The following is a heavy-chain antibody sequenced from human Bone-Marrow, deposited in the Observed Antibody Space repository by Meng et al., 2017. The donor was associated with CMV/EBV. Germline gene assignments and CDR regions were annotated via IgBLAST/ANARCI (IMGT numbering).Heavy chain of an antibody. V-gene: IGHV4-59*12. Sequence: SETLSLTCTVSGGSISSYYWSWIRQPPGKGLEWIGYIYYSGSTNYNPSLKSRVTISVDTSKNQFSLKLSSVTAADTAVYYCARERGGWYSYDAFDIWGQGTMVTVSS. D-gene: IGHD6-19*01. CDR2: IYYSGST. J-gene: IGHJ3*02. CDR1: GGSISSYY. CDR3: ARERGGWYSYDAFDI.